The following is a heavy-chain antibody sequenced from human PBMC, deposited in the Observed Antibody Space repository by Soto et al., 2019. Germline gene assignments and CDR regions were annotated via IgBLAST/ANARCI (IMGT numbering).Heavy chain of an antibody. CDR1: GSSISRYY. V-gene: IGHV4-59*01. CDR3: ARDAYSSGWYWFDP. J-gene: IGHJ5*02. D-gene: IGHD6-19*01. Sequence: SETLSLTCTVSGSSISRYYWSWIRQPPGKGLEWIGYIYYSGSTNHNPSLKSRVTISLDTSKNQFSLKVSSVTAADTAVYYCARDAYSSGWYWFDPWGQGTGVTVSS. CDR2: IYYSGST.